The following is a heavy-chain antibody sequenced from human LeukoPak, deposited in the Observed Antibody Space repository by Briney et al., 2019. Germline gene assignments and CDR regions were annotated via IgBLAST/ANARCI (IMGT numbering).Heavy chain of an antibody. CDR1: GFTFSSYS. V-gene: IGHV3-48*04. Sequence: PGGSLRLSCAASGFTFSSYSMNWVRQAPGKGLEWVSYISSSSSTIYYADSVKGRFTISRGNAKNSLYLQINSLRVEDTAVYYCARDPYSGRYGDYYYYYMDVWGKGTTVTISS. CDR2: ISSSSSTI. D-gene: IGHD1-26*01. J-gene: IGHJ6*03. CDR3: ARDPYSGRYGDYYYYYMDV.